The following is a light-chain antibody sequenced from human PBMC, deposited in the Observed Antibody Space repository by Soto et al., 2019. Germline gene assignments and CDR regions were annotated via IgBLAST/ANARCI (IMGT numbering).Light chain of an antibody. CDR1: QSVSSN. CDR2: GAS. Sequence: ITMTQSPATLSVSPGERATLSCRASQSVSSNLAWYQQKPGQAPRLLIYGASTRATGIPARSSGSGSGTEFTLTISSLQSEDFAVYYCQQYNNWPPVTFGQGTKVDIK. CDR3: QQYNNWPPVT. V-gene: IGKV3-15*01. J-gene: IGKJ1*01.